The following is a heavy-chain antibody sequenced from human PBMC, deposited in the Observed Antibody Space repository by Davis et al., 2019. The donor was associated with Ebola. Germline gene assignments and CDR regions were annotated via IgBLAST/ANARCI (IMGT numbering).Heavy chain of an antibody. CDR1: GVTLSSCA. J-gene: IGHJ6*02. Sequence: PGGSLRLSCAASGVTLSSCAMSWVRQSPGEGLEWVSGIGSDTATHYADSVRGRFTISRDDSKNTLFLQMDRLRAEDTAVYYCVKDLFWWSAADVWGQGTTVTVSS. CDR2: IGSDTAT. V-gene: IGHV3-23*01. D-gene: IGHD2-8*02. CDR3: VKDLFWWSAADV.